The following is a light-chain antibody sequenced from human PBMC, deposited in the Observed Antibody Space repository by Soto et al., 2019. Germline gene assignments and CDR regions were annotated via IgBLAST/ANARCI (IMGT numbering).Light chain of an antibody. CDR3: QQYYSTPSIT. CDR2: WAS. CDR1: QSVLYSSNNKNY. Sequence: DILMTQSQASLCVSLGGRATLNCKSSQSVLYSSNNKNYLAWYQQKPGQPPKLLIYWASTRESGVPDRFSGSGSGTDFTLTISSLQAEDVAVYYCQQYYSTPSITLGQGTRLEIK. J-gene: IGKJ5*01. V-gene: IGKV4-1*01.